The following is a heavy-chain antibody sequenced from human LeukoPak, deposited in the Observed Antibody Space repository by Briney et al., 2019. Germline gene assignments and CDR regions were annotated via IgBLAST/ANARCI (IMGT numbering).Heavy chain of an antibody. J-gene: IGHJ6*03. CDR2: IYTSGST. CDR1: GASISGDY. V-gene: IGHV4-4*07. CDR3: ARGDYYYMDV. Sequence: SETLSLTCTVSGASISGDYWTWIRQPAGTGLEWIGRIYTSGSTIYNPSLKRRVTMSVDTSNNQFSLKLSSVTAADTAVYYCARGDYYYMDVWGKGTTVTVSS.